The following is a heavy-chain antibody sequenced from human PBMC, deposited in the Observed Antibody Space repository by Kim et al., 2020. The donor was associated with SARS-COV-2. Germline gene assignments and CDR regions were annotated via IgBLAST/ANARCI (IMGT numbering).Heavy chain of an antibody. V-gene: IGHV3-30*18. J-gene: IGHJ4*02. CDR3: AKDGWDRGYYHIDY. Sequence: GSLSLSCAASGFTFSSYGMNWVRQAPGKGLEWVAVTSYDGSNKYYADSVKGRFTISRDNSKNTLYLQMNSLRAEDTAVYYCAKDGWDRGYYHIDYWGQGALVTVSS. D-gene: IGHD3-22*01. CDR1: GFTFSSYG. CDR2: TSYDGSNK.